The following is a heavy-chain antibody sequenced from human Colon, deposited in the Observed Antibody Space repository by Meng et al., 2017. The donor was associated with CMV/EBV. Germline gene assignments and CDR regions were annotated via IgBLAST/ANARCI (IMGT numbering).Heavy chain of an antibody. Sequence: SETLSLTCSVSGASLGSSDFYWGWIRQPPGKGLEWIGSIYYSGYTYYNASLKSRVTISVDTTKSQFSLRVSSVTAADTAVYYCARQYSSSSPPLSFDYWGQGTLVTVSS. J-gene: IGHJ4*02. D-gene: IGHD6-6*01. CDR3: ARQYSSSSPPLSFDY. CDR2: IYYSGYT. V-gene: IGHV4-39*07. CDR1: GASLGSSDFY.